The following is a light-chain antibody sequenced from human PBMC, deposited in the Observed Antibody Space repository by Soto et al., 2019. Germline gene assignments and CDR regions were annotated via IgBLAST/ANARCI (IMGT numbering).Light chain of an antibody. CDR1: SSNIGAGYD. V-gene: IGLV1-40*01. CDR3: QSNDNGLSGSDV. Sequence: QSVLTQPPSVSGAPGPRVTISCTGSSSNIGAGYDVNWYQQLPETAPKLLIFGDSNRPSGVPDRFSGSKSGTSASPVITGLQADDEADYYCQSNDNGLSGSDVFGTGTKGTVL. J-gene: IGLJ1*01. CDR2: GDS.